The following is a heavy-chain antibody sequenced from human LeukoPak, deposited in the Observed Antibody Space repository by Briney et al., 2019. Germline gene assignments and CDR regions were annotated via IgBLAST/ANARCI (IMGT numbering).Heavy chain of an antibody. CDR1: GYTFTGYY. CDR3: ARAALRFLEWFHPCDY. J-gene: IGHJ4*02. D-gene: IGHD3-3*01. CDR2: INTNSGST. Sequence: GASVKVSCKASGYTFTGYYMHWVRQAPGQGLEWVGCINTNSGSTNYAQKFQGRVTITRDTSINTPYMELSRLRADDTAVYYCARAALRFLEWFHPCDYWGQGTLVTVSS. V-gene: IGHV1-2*02.